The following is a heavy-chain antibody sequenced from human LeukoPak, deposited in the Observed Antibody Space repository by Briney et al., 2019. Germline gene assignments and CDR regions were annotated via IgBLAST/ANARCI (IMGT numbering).Heavy chain of an antibody. CDR1: GGSFSGYY. V-gene: IGHV4-59*08. D-gene: IGHD6-19*01. CDR3: ARRTGIAVAGRFDP. J-gene: IGHJ5*02. CDR2: IYYSGST. Sequence: SETLSLTCAVYGGSFSGYYWSWIRQPPGKGLEWIGYIYYSGSTNYNPSLKSRVTISVDTSKNQFSLKLSSVTAADTAVYYCARRTGIAVAGRFDPWGQGTLVTVSS.